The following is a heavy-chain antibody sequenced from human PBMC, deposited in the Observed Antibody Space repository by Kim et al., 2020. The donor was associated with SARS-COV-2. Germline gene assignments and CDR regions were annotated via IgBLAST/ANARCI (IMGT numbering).Heavy chain of an antibody. CDR1: GYTFTSYY. Sequence: ASVKVSCKASGYTFTSYYMHWVRQAPGQGLEWMGIINPSGGSTSYAQKFQGRVTMTRDTSTSTVYMELSSLRSEDTAVYYCARDRAPGGFNMVTDYYYGMDVWGQGTTVTVSS. D-gene: IGHD5-18*01. J-gene: IGHJ6*02. V-gene: IGHV1-46*01. CDR3: ARDRAPGGFNMVTDYYYGMDV. CDR2: INPSGGST.